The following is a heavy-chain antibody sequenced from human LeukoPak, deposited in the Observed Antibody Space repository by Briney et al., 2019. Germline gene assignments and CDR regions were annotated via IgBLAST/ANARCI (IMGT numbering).Heavy chain of an antibody. CDR2: IYSGGAT. CDR3: AREVYSSSWYFDY. V-gene: IGHV3-53*01. CDR1: GFTVSSDY. D-gene: IGHD6-13*01. J-gene: IGHJ4*02. Sequence: GGSLRLSCAASGFTVSSDYISWVRQAPGKGLEWVSVIYSGGATHYADSVKGRFIISRDSSKNTLYLQMNSLRAEDTAVYYCAREVYSSSWYFDYWGQGTLVTVSS.